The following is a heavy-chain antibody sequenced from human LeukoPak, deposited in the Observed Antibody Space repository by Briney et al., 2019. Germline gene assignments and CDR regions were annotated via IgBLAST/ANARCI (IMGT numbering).Heavy chain of an antibody. CDR3: AKGAYSGTPQTDFDY. D-gene: IGHD1-26*01. CDR2: ISWNSGSI. Sequence: GGSLRLSCAASGFTFDDYAMHGVRQAPGKGLEWVSGISWNSGSIGYADSVKGRFTISRDNAKNSLYLQMNSLRAEDTALYYCAKGAYSGTPQTDFDYWGQGTLVTVSS. CDR1: GFTFDDYA. J-gene: IGHJ4*02. V-gene: IGHV3-9*01.